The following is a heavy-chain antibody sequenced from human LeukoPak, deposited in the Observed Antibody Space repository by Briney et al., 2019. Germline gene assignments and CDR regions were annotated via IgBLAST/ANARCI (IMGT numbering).Heavy chain of an antibody. V-gene: IGHV4-39*01. CDR2: IYYSGST. J-gene: IGHJ4*02. D-gene: IGHD3-9*01. CDR1: GGSISSRSYF. CDR3: AKTSTYYDILTGYQYYFDY. Sequence: PSETLSLTCTVSGGSISSRSYFWGWIRQPPGKGLEWIGSIYYSGSTYYNPSLRSRVTISVDTSKNQFSLKQSSVTAADTALYYCAKTSTYYDILTGYQYYFDYWGQGTLVTVSS.